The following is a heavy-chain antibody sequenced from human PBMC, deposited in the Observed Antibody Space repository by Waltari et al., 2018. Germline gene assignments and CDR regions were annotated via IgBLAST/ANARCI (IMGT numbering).Heavy chain of an antibody. J-gene: IGHJ5*02. Sequence: QVQLVESGGGVVQPGGSLRLSCAASGFTFSSYGMPWVRPAPAKGLEWVAFIRYDGSNKYYADSVKGRFTISRDNSKNTLYLQMNSLRAEDTAVYYCAKDIARAGWELLHNWFDPWGQGTLVTVSS. CDR1: GFTFSSYG. CDR3: AKDIARAGWELLHNWFDP. CDR2: IRYDGSNK. V-gene: IGHV3-30*02. D-gene: IGHD1-26*01.